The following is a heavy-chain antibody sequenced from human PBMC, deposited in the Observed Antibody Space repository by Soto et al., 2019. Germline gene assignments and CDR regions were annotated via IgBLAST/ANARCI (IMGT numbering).Heavy chain of an antibody. CDR3: ARDTGIVGATNPPDY. J-gene: IGHJ4*02. CDR2: VNSDGSST. D-gene: IGHD1-26*01. CDR1: GFTFSSYW. V-gene: IGHV3-74*01. Sequence: GGSLRLSCAASGFTFSSYWMHWVRQAPGKGLVWVSRVNSDGSSTSYADSVKGRFTISRDNAKNTLYLQMNSLRAEDTAVYYCARDTGIVGATNPPDYWGQGTLVTVSS.